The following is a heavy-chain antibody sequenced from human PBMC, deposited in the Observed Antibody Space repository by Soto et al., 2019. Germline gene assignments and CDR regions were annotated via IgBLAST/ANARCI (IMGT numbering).Heavy chain of an antibody. CDR3: ARGREVTTDNYYYYYYMDV. Sequence: GGSLRLSCAASGFTFSSYDMHWVRQATGKGLEWVSAIGTAGDTYYPGSVKGRFTISRENAKNSLYLQMNSLRAGDTAVYYCARGREVTTDNYYYYYYMDVWGKGTTVTVSS. V-gene: IGHV3-13*01. J-gene: IGHJ6*03. D-gene: IGHD1-1*01. CDR2: IGTAGDT. CDR1: GFTFSSYD.